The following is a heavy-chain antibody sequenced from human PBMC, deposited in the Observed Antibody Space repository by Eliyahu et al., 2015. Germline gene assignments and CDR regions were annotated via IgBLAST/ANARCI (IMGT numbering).Heavy chain of an antibody. CDR1: GXFITSXY. V-gene: IGHV4-59*01. J-gene: IGHJ2*01. D-gene: IGHD6-19*01. CDR2: IYNSGTT. Sequence: QVHLQESGPGLVKPSETLSLTCXXSGXFITSXYWSWIRQPPGKALEWIGYIYNSGTTNYNPSLNSRVTLSLDTSKTQFSLRLSSVTAADTAVYYCVRERGPDSSGWFDWYFDLWGRGTLVTVSS. CDR3: VRERGPDSSGWFDWYFDL.